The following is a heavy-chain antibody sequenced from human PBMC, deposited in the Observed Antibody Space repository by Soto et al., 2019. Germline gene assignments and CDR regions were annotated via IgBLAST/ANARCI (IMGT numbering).Heavy chain of an antibody. Sequence: QVQLVESGGGVVQPGRSLRLSCAASGFTFSSYGMHWVRQAPGKGLEWVAVISYDGSNKYYADSVKGRFTISRDNSKNTLYLQMNSLRAEDTAVYYCVKDLYGGAFDYWGQGTLVTVSS. CDR2: ISYDGSNK. CDR1: GFTFSSYG. D-gene: IGHD4-17*01. J-gene: IGHJ4*02. CDR3: VKDLYGGAFDY. V-gene: IGHV3-30*18.